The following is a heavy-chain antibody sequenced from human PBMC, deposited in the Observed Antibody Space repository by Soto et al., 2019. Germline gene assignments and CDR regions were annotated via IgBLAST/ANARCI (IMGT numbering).Heavy chain of an antibody. CDR3: ARRLLPG. D-gene: IGHD4-17*01. V-gene: IGHV3-23*01. CDR1: EFIFSSYA. Sequence: VQLSESGGALVQPGGSLRLSCEASEFIFSSYAMSWVRQAPGKGPEWVAVISDTGGVTYYADSVRGRFTISRDNSKNTLYLQMNSLRAEDTAVYYCARRLLPGWGQGTLVIVSP. CDR2: ISDTGGVT. J-gene: IGHJ4*02.